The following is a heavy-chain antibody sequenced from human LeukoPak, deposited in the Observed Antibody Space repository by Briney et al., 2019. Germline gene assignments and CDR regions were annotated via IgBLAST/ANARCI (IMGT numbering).Heavy chain of an antibody. V-gene: IGHV3-21*01. Sequence: GGSLRLSCAVSGFTFCSYSMNWVRQAPGKGLEWVSSISSSSSYIYYADSVKGRFTISRDNAKNSLYLQMNSLRAEDTAVYYCAREGLWFGESSYYFDYWGQGTLVTVSS. CDR2: ISSSSSYI. CDR1: GFTFCSYS. CDR3: AREGLWFGESSYYFDY. J-gene: IGHJ4*02. D-gene: IGHD3-10*01.